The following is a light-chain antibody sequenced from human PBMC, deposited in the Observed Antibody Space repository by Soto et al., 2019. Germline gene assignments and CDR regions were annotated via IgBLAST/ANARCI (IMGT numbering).Light chain of an antibody. CDR3: QQFSSYPLT. J-gene: IGKJ4*01. CDR2: GAS. CDR1: QSVSSSY. V-gene: IGKV3-20*01. Sequence: EIVLTQSPGTLSLSPGERATLSCRASQSVSSSYLAWYQQKPGQAPRLLIYGASNRATGIPDRFSGSGSGTDFTLTISGLKSEDFAVYYCQQFSSYPLTFGGGTKV.